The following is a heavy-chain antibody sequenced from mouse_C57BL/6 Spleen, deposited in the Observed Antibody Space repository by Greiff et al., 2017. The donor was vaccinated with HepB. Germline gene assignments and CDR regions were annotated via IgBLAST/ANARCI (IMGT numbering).Heavy chain of an antibody. J-gene: IGHJ2*01. D-gene: IGHD1-1*01. CDR1: GYAFTNYL. Sequence: VQLQQSGAELVRPGTSVKVSCKASGYAFTNYLIEWVKQRPGQGLEWIGVINPGSGGTNYNEKFKGKATLTADKSSSTAYMQLSSLTSEDSAVYFCARDLTTVVAFDYWGQGTTLTVSS. CDR2: INPGSGGT. V-gene: IGHV1-54*01. CDR3: ARDLTTVVAFDY.